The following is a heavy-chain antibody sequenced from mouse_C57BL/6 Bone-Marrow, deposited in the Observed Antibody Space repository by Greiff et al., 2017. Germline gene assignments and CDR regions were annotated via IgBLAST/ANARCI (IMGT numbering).Heavy chain of an antibody. CDR3: ANEGERDY. J-gene: IGHJ2*01. CDR1: GFTFTDYG. Sequence: EVQGVESGGGLVKPGGSLKLSCAASGFTFTDYGMHWVRQAPEQGLEWVAYISSGSSTIYYAHTVKGRYTISRDDAKNTLFLQRTSLRSEDRAMYYCANEGERDYWGQGTTLTVSS. CDR2: ISSGSSTI. V-gene: IGHV5-17*01.